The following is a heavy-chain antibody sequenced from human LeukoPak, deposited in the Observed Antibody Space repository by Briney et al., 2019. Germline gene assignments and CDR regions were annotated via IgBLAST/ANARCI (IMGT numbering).Heavy chain of an antibody. CDR1: GGTFTSYG. CDR2: ISAYNGNT. J-gene: IGHJ6*02. V-gene: IGHV1-18*01. Sequence: ASVKLSCKASGGTFTSYGISWVRQAPGQGLEWMGWISAYNGNTNYAQKLQGRVTMTTDTSTSTAYMELRSLRSDDTAVYYYARDRALSSSWYVWVDYYGMDVWGQGTTVTVSS. CDR3: ARDRALSSSWYVWVDYYGMDV. D-gene: IGHD6-13*01.